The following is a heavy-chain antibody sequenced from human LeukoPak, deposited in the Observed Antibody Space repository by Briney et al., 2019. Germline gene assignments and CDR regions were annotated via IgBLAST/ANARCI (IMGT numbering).Heavy chain of an antibody. CDR1: GFTFDDYT. CDR2: ISWDGGST. CDR3: VKNYDILTGLYYYGMDV. D-gene: IGHD3-9*01. J-gene: IGHJ6*02. V-gene: IGHV3-43*01. Sequence: GGSLRLTCAASGFTFDDYTMHWVRQAPGKGLEWVSLISWDGGSTYYADSVKGRFTISRDNSKNSLYLQMNSLRTEDTALYYCVKNYDILTGLYYYGMDVWGQGTTVTVSS.